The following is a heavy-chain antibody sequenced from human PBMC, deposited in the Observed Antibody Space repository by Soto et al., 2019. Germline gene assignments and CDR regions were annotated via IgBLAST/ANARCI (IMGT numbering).Heavy chain of an antibody. CDR2: INHSGST. CDR3: ARGRGGSCHRCFDY. Sequence: SETLSLTCAVYGGSFSGYYWSWIRQPPGKGLEWIGEINHSGSTNYNPSLKSRVTISVDTSKNQFSLKLSSVTAADTAVYYCARGRGGSCHRCFDYWGQGTLVTVSS. D-gene: IGHD2-15*01. J-gene: IGHJ4*02. CDR1: GGSFSGYY. V-gene: IGHV4-34*01.